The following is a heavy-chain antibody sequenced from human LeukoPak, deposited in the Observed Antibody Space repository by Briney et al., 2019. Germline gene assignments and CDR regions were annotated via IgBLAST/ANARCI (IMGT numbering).Heavy chain of an antibody. J-gene: IGHJ4*02. Sequence: ASVKVSCKASVYTFTVYYMHWVRQAPGQGLEWMGWINSNNGGTNYAQKFQGRVTMTRDTSISTAYMELSSLRSDDTAVYYCASPAPYYDNSGYYPLDYWGQGTLVTVSS. V-gene: IGHV1-2*02. CDR1: VYTFTVYY. CDR3: ASPAPYYDNSGYYPLDY. D-gene: IGHD3-22*01. CDR2: INSNNGGT.